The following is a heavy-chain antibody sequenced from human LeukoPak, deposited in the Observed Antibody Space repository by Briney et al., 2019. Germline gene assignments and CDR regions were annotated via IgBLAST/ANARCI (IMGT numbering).Heavy chain of an antibody. CDR1: GYTFSYTGWY. J-gene: IGHJ4*02. CDR2: IYPYTGAT. Sequence: ASVKVSCKASGYTFSYTGWYLYWLRQAPGQGLECMGWIYPYTGATHYAQKFQGRVAMTRDTSISTAYMELSRLRPDDTAVYYCARDGPAQMVDFDYWGQGTLVTVSS. CDR3: ARDGPAQMVDFDY. V-gene: IGHV1-2*02. D-gene: IGHD6-13*01.